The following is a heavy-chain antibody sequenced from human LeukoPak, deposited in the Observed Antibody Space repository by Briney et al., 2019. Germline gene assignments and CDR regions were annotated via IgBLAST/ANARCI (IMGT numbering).Heavy chain of an antibody. CDR2: IKQDGYEK. V-gene: IGHV3-7*03. CDR3: TRDRGAYNLYDY. J-gene: IGHJ4*02. CDR1: GFTFSSYW. Sequence: GGSLRLSCAASGFTFSSYWMSWVRQAPGKGLEGVANIKQDGYEKYYVDSVEGRFTISRDNAKNSLYLQMNSLRAEDTAVYHCTRDRGAYNLYDYWGQGTLVTVSS. D-gene: IGHD1-1*01.